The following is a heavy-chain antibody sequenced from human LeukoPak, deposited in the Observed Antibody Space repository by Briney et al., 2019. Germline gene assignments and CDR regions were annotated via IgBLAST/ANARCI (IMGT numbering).Heavy chain of an antibody. Sequence: GASVKVSCKASGYTFTNYAMHWVRQAPGQRLEWMGWIYAGNGNTKYSQKLQGRVTITRDTSANTAYMELSSLRSEDAAVYYCARDRATMVRGTTLGFDPWGQGTLVTVSS. CDR2: IYAGNGNT. CDR3: ARDRATMVRGTTLGFDP. D-gene: IGHD3-10*01. V-gene: IGHV1-3*01. J-gene: IGHJ5*02. CDR1: GYTFTNYA.